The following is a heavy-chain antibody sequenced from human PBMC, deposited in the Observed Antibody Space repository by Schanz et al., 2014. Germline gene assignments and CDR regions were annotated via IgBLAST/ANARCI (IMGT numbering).Heavy chain of an antibody. CDR3: ERFQSPHQPFDY. CDR2: IRYDGSNK. Sequence: VQLVESGGDLVQPGGSLRLSCAASGFTFSAHAMSWVRQAPGKGPEWVAFIRYDGSNKYYADSVKGRFTISRDNSKNSLYLQMNRLRADDTAVYYCERFQSPHQPFDYWGQGTLVTVSS. D-gene: IGHD2-2*01. J-gene: IGHJ4*02. V-gene: IGHV3-30*02. CDR1: GFTFSAHA.